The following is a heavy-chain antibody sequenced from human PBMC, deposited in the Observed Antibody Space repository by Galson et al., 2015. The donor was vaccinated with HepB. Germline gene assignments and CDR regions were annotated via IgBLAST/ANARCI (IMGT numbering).Heavy chain of an antibody. J-gene: IGHJ4*02. D-gene: IGHD3-3*01. Sequence: SLRLSCAASGFTFNAYGMHWVRQAPGKGLEWVAFIQFDGGNKYYADSVKGRFTISRDNSKNTLYLQMNSLRAEDTAVYYCARDWGLRFLEWLSYFDYWGQGTLVTVSS. CDR2: IQFDGGNK. CDR1: GFTFNAYG. CDR3: ARDWGLRFLEWLSYFDY. V-gene: IGHV3-30*02.